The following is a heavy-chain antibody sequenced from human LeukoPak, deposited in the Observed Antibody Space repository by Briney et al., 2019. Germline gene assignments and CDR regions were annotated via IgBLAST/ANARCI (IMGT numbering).Heavy chain of an antibody. CDR1: GFTVSSNY. J-gene: IGHJ4*02. V-gene: IGHV3-53*01. CDR2: IYSGGST. CDR3: ARVRGDYPYYFDY. D-gene: IGHD4-17*01. Sequence: GGSLRLSCAASGFTVSSNYMSWVRQAPGKGLEWVSVIYSGGSTYYADSVKGRFTISRDNSKNTRYLQMNSLRAEDTAVYYCARVRGDYPYYFDYWGQGTLVTVSS.